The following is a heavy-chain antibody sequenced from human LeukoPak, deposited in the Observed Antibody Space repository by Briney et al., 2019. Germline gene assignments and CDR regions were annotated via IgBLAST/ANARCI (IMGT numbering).Heavy chain of an antibody. V-gene: IGHV4-39*01. CDR3: ARQKPSTFRQYGRGRPLDS. Sequence: PSETLSLTCTVSGGSISSSSYYWSWIRQPPGKGLEWIGEINHSGSTNYIPSLKSRVTISVDTSKNQFSLKLSSVTAADTAVYYCARQKPSTFRQYGRGRPLDSWGQGTLVTVSS. D-gene: IGHD4-11*01. CDR1: GGSISSSSYY. CDR2: INHSGST. J-gene: IGHJ4*02.